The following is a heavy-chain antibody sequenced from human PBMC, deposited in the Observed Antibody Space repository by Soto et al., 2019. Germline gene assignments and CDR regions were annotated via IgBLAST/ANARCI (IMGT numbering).Heavy chain of an antibody. CDR2: ISGSGGST. CDR1: GFTFSSYA. CDR3: AKDSVVGYQLLSPGYYFDY. V-gene: IGHV3-23*01. D-gene: IGHD2-2*01. Sequence: EVQLLESGGGLVQPGGSLRLSCAASGFTFSSYAMSWVRQAPGKGLEWVSAISGSGGSTYYADSVKGRFTISRDNSKNTLYLQMNSLRAEDTAVYYCAKDSVVGYQLLSPGYYFDYWGQGTLVTVSS. J-gene: IGHJ4*02.